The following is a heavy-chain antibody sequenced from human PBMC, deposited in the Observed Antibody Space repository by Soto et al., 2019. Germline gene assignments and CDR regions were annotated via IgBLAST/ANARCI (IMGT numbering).Heavy chain of an antibody. CDR2: MNPNSGNT. V-gene: IGHV1-8*01. CDR3: ARAGLRFLEWFPSEDHYYMDV. J-gene: IGHJ6*03. CDR1: GYTFTSYD. Sequence: ASVKVSCKASGYTFTSYDINWVRQATGQGLEWMGWMNPNSGNTGHAQQFQGRVTMTRDSYTSTAYIELRSLRSDDTAVYYCARAGLRFLEWFPSEDHYYMDVWGKGTKVTVSS. D-gene: IGHD3-3*01.